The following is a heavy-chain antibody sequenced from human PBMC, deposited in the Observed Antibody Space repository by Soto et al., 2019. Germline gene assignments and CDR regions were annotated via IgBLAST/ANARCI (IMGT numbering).Heavy chain of an antibody. CDR3: ARGRYDYVWGSYRHMQPPKYYYGMDV. CDR2: ISSSSSYI. V-gene: IGHV3-21*01. J-gene: IGHJ6*02. D-gene: IGHD3-16*02. Sequence: GESLKISCAASGFTFSSYSMNWVRQAPGKGLEWVSSISSSSSYIYYADSVKGRFTISRDNAKNSLYLQMNSLRAEDTAVYYCARGRYDYVWGSYRHMQPPKYYYGMDVWGQGTTVTVSS. CDR1: GFTFSSYS.